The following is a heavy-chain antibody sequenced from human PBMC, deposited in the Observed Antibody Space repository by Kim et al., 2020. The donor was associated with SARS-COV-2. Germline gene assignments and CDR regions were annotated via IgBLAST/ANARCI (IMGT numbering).Heavy chain of an antibody. CDR3: ASRDY. Sequence: GGSLRLSCAASGFTFSSYAMSWVRQAPGKGLEWVSVIYSGGSSTYYADSGKGRFTISRDNSKNTLYLRMNSLRAEDTAVYYCASRDYWGQGTLVTVSS. J-gene: IGHJ4*02. V-gene: IGHV3-23*03. CDR1: GFTFSSYA. CDR2: IYSGGSST.